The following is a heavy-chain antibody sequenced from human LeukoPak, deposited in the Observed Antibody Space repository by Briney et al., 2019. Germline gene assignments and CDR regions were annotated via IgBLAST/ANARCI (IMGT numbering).Heavy chain of an antibody. CDR2: ISYDGSNK. CDR3: AKDPLRYCSSTSCYAGIDY. D-gene: IGHD2-2*01. CDR1: GFTFSSYG. Sequence: GGSLRLSCAASGFTFSSYGMHWVRQAPGKGLEWVAVISYDGSNKYYADSVKGRLTISRDNSKNTLYLQMNSLRAEDTAVYYCAKDPLRYCSSTSCYAGIDYWGQGTLVTVSS. J-gene: IGHJ4*02. V-gene: IGHV3-30*18.